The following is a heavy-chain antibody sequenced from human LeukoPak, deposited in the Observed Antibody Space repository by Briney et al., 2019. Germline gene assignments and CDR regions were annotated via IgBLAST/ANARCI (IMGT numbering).Heavy chain of an antibody. D-gene: IGHD1-26*01. J-gene: IGHJ3*02. Sequence: GGSLRLSCAASGFTFSSYDMHWVRQATGKGLEWVSGISWNSGSIGYADSVKGRFTISRGNAKNSLYLQMNSLRAEDMALYYCAKGRGSSLHLAFDIWGQGTMVTVSS. CDR2: ISWNSGSI. CDR3: AKGRGSSLHLAFDI. CDR1: GFTFSSYD. V-gene: IGHV3-9*03.